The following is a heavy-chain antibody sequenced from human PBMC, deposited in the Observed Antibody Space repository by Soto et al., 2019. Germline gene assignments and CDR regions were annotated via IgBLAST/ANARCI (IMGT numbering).Heavy chain of an antibody. CDR3: ARAPSSGWRGYFDY. CDR1: GGSISSYY. V-gene: IGHV4-59*01. D-gene: IGHD6-19*01. Sequence: PSETLSLTCTVSGGSISSYYWSWIRQPPGKGLEWIGYIYYSGSTNYNPSLKSRVTISVDTSKNQFSLKLSSVTAADTAVYYCARAPSSGWRGYFDYWGQGTLVTVSS. J-gene: IGHJ4*02. CDR2: IYYSGST.